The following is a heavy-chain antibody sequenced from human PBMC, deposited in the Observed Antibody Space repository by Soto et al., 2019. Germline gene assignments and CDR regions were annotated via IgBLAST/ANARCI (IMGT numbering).Heavy chain of an antibody. CDR2: IDPRDSYT. D-gene: IGHD2-8*02. CDR1: GYTFTTFW. J-gene: IGHJ5*02. V-gene: IGHV5-10-1*03. Sequence: EVQLVQAGAEVKKPGESLTISCTGFGYTFTTFWISWVRQVPGKGLEWMGRIDPRDSYTKYSPSFQGHVAISVDKSINTAYLQWDNLKASDTAMYYCARLYCTSDTCDSWFDPWGRGTLVTVSS. CDR3: ARLYCTSDTCDSWFDP.